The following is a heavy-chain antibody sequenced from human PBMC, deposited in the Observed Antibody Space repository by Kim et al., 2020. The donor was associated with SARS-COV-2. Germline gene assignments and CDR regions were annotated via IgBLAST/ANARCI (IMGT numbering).Heavy chain of an antibody. Sequence: SETLSLTCAVYGGSFSGYYWSWIRQPPGKGLEWIGEINHSGSTNYNPSLKSRVTISVDTSKNQFSLKLSSVTAADTAVYYCARGLSGVSRVRGWFDPWGQGTLVTVSS. D-gene: IGHD2-15*01. V-gene: IGHV4-34*01. CDR2: INHSGST. CDR3: ARGLSGVSRVRGWFDP. J-gene: IGHJ5*02. CDR1: GGSFSGYY.